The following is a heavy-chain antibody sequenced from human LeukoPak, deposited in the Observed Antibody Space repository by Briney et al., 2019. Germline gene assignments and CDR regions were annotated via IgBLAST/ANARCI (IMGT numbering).Heavy chain of an antibody. Sequence: GESLKISCKGSGYSLTSYWIGWVRQLPGKGLEWMGIICPGDSDTRSSPSFQGQVSFSADKSISTAYLQWSSLKASDTAMYYCARRTVDSSGYYWFDPWGQGTLVTVSS. D-gene: IGHD3-22*01. CDR3: ARRTVDSSGYYWFDP. CDR1: GYSLTSYW. CDR2: ICPGDSDT. J-gene: IGHJ5*02. V-gene: IGHV5-51*01.